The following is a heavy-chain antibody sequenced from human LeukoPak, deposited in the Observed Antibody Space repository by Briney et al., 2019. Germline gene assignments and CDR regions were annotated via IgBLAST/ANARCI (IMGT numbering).Heavy chain of an antibody. CDR2: ISYDGSNQ. CDR1: GFGFSFSTYT. V-gene: IGHV3-30-3*01. J-gene: IGHJ4*02. D-gene: IGHD2-15*01. Sequence: PGGSLRLSCAASGFGFSFSTYTMHWVRQAPGKGLEWVAIISYDGSNQYYADSVEGRFTISRDTSKNTLYLQMNSLRAEDTAVYYCARDGCSGSNCHNFRYGGRGTLVTVSS. CDR3: ARDGCSGSNCHNFRY.